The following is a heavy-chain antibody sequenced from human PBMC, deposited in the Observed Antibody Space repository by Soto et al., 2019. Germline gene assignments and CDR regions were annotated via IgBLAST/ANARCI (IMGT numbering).Heavy chain of an antibody. J-gene: IGHJ4*02. D-gene: IGHD4-17*01. CDR1: GFTFTSYW. CDR2: INPGGSST. CDR3: ARGPTTVSTSTNFDF. Sequence: EVQLVESGGGVVQPGGSLRLSCVVSGFTFTSYWMHWVRQVPGKGLVWVSRINPGGSSTSYADSVKGRFTISRDNAKNMVYLQMNGLGAEDTAVYYCARGPTTVSTSTNFDFWGQGTLVSVSS. V-gene: IGHV3-74*01.